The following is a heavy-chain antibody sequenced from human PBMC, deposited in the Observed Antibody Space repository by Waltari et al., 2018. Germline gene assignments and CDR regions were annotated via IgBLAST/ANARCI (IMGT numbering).Heavy chain of an antibody. Sequence: EVQLVESGGGLVQPWGSLRLSCPASGVSFSSFLTHWVRQAPGKGLVWVSRIHTDGSGTRYADSVKGRFTISRDNAKNTLYLQMNGLRVEDTAVYFCVRTPDPHGKIYGMDVWGQGTTVTVSS. J-gene: IGHJ6*02. CDR3: VRTPDPHGKIYGMDV. CDR2: IHTDGSGT. V-gene: IGHV3-74*01. CDR1: GVSFSSFL.